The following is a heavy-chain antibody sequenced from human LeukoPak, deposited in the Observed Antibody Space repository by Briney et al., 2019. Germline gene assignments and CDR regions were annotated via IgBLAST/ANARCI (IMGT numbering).Heavy chain of an antibody. CDR1: GYTFTSSD. Sequence: ASVKVSCMASGYTFTSSDINWFRQAPGQGPEWVGWINPNSGKTGSAQKFQGRVTISRDTSISTAYMELSSLRSEDTAVYYCARHKVAYFDLWGRGTLVTVSS. CDR2: INPNSGKT. CDR3: ARHKVAYFDL. D-gene: IGHD5-12*01. J-gene: IGHJ2*01. V-gene: IGHV1-8*03.